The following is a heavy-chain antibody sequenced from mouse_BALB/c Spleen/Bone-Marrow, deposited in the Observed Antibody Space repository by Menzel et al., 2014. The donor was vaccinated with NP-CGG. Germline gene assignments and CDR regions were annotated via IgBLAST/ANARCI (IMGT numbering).Heavy chain of an antibody. CDR1: GYTFTSYW. CDR2: IYPGSGSS. D-gene: IGHD2-3*01. Sequence: LQQSGSELVRPGASVKLSCKASGYTFTSYWMNWKKQRPGQGLEWIGNIYPGSGSSNYDEKFKSKATLTVDTSSSTAYMQLSSLTSEDSAVYYCTRGWRAMDYWGQGTSVTVSS. CDR3: TRGWRAMDY. V-gene: IGHV1S22*01. J-gene: IGHJ4*01.